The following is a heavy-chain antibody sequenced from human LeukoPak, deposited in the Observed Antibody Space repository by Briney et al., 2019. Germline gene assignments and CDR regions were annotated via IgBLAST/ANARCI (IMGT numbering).Heavy chain of an antibody. Sequence: PSETLSLTCTVSGGSISSYYWSWIRQPPGKGLEWIGYIYYSGSTNYNPSLKSRVTISVDTSKNQLSLKLSSVTAADTAVYYCARYVPIVVVPAAMKSWYFDLWGRGTLVTVSS. CDR3: ARYVPIVVVPAAMKSWYFDL. V-gene: IGHV4-59*12. CDR1: GGSISSYY. CDR2: IYYSGST. J-gene: IGHJ2*01. D-gene: IGHD2-2*01.